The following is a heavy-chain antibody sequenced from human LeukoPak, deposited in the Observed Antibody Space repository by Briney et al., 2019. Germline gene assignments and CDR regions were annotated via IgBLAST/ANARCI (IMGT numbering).Heavy chain of an antibody. Sequence: ASVKVSCKASGYTFTSYAMHWVRQAPGQRLEWMGWSNAGNGNTKYSQKFQGRVTMTRDTSISTAYMELSRLRSDDTAVYYCSVVPAAIGTYYFDYWGQGTLVTVSS. V-gene: IGHV1-3*01. D-gene: IGHD2-2*02. CDR3: SVVPAAIGTYYFDY. CDR1: GYTFTSYA. CDR2: SNAGNGNT. J-gene: IGHJ4*02.